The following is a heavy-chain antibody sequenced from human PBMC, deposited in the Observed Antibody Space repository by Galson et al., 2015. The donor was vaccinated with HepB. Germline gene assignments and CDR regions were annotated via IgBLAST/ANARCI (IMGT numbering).Heavy chain of an antibody. Sequence: QSGAEVKKPGESLKISCKGSGYSFTSYWIGWVRQMPGKGLEWMGIIYPGDSDTRYSPSFQGQVTISADKSISTAYLQWSSLKASDTAMYYCARCLLGGCYSGSRERAFDIWGQGTMVTVSS. CDR2: IYPGDSDT. V-gene: IGHV5-51*01. CDR1: GYSFTSYW. D-gene: IGHD1-26*01. J-gene: IGHJ3*02. CDR3: ARCLLGGCYSGSRERAFDI.